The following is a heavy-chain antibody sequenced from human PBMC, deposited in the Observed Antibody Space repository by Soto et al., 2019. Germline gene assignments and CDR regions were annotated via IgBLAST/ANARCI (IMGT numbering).Heavy chain of an antibody. CDR2: IWYDGSNK. V-gene: IGHV3-33*01. D-gene: IGHD3-22*01. CDR1: GFTFSSYG. Sequence: GGSLRLSCAASGFTFSSYGMHWVRQAPGKGLEWVAVIWYDGSNKYYADSVKGRFTISRDNSKNTLYLQMNSLRAEDTAVYYCARVYYYDSSGPPGVDYWGQGTLVTVSS. CDR3: ARVYYYDSSGPPGVDY. J-gene: IGHJ4*02.